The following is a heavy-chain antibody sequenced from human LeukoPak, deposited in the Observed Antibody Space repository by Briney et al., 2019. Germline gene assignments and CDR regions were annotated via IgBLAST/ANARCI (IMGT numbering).Heavy chain of an antibody. CDR1: GFTFSSYA. V-gene: IGHV3-23*01. CDR3: AKVASKVGARENDY. D-gene: IGHD1-26*01. Sequence: GGSLRLSCAASGFTFSSYAMSWVRQAPGRGLEGVSAISGSGGSTYYADSVKGRFTISRDNSKNTLYLQMNSLRAEDTAVYYCAKVASKVGARENDYWGQGTLVTVSS. CDR2: ISGSGGST. J-gene: IGHJ4*02.